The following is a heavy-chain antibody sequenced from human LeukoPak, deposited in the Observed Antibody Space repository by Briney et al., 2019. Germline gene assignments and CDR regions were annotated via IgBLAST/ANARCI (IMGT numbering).Heavy chain of an antibody. V-gene: IGHV4-34*01. D-gene: IGHD1-7*01. CDR3: ARLFGNYQNYFDY. J-gene: IGHJ4*02. Sequence: PSETLSLTCAVFGGSFSGYYWNWIRQPPGKGLEWIGQINPSRNTNYNPSLKSRVTISVDTSKNQFSLKLRSVTAADTAVYYCARLFGNYQNYFDYWGQGTLVTVSS. CDR1: GGSFSGYY. CDR2: INPSRNT.